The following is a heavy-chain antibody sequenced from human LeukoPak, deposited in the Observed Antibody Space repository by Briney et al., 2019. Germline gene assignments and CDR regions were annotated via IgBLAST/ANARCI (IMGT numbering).Heavy chain of an antibody. D-gene: IGHD3-10*01. V-gene: IGHV3-11*04. CDR3: ARGLGYPYGAFDI. Sequence: GGSLRLSCAASGFSFSDYYMSWIRQAPGKGLEWVSYISSSGSTIYYADSLKGRITISRDNAKNSLYLQMNSLRAEDTAVYYCARGLGYPYGAFDIWGQGTMVTVSS. J-gene: IGHJ3*02. CDR1: GFSFSDYY. CDR2: ISSSGSTI.